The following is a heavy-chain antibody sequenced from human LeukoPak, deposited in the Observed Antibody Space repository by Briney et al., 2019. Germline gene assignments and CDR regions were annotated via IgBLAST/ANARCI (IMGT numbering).Heavy chain of an antibody. CDR2: IYHSGRT. J-gene: IGHJ4*02. D-gene: IGHD3-22*01. V-gene: IGHV4-38-2*02. Sequence: SETLSLTCTVSGYSISSGYYWGWIRPPPGRGLEWIGSIYHSGRTFYNPSLKSRVTISVDTSKNQFSLKLTSVTAADTAVYYCARDPSRYYDSSGYGDYWGQGSLVTVSS. CDR3: ARDPSRYYDSSGYGDY. CDR1: GYSISSGYY.